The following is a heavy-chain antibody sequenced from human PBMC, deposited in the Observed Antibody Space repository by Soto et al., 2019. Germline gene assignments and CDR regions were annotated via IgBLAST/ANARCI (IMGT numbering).Heavy chain of an antibody. J-gene: IGHJ5*02. Sequence: EVQLVESGGGLVQPGGSLRLSCAASGFTISSYWMHRVRQAPGKGLVWVSRINSDGSSTSYADSVKGRFTISRDNAKNTLDLQMHSLRAEDTAVYYCARDEGVRSGWYNFDDLGDSWFDPWGQGTLVTVSS. CDR1: GFTISSYW. V-gene: IGHV3-74*01. D-gene: IGHD6-19*01. CDR3: ARDEGVRSGWYNFDDLGDSWFDP. CDR2: INSDGSST.